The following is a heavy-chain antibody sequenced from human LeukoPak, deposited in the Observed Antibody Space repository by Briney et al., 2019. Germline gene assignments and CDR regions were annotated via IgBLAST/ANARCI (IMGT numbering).Heavy chain of an antibody. CDR1: GFTFDDYA. CDR2: ISWNSGSI. CDR3: AKGYDYGDSNWYLDL. D-gene: IGHD4-17*01. Sequence: GGSLRLSCAASGFTFDDYAMHWVRQAPGKGLEWVSGISWNSGSIGYADSVKGRFTISRDNAKNSLYLQMNSLRAEDTALYYCAKGYDYGDSNWYLDLWGRGTLVTVSS. V-gene: IGHV3-9*01. J-gene: IGHJ2*01.